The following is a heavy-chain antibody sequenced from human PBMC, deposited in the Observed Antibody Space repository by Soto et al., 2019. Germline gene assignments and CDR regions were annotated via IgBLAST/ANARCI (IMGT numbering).Heavy chain of an antibody. CDR3: ARLSTTMLLIEGLYI. D-gene: IGHD2-21*01. V-gene: IGHV4-31*03. CDR1: GGSISSGGYY. J-gene: IGHJ3*02. CDR2: IYYSGST. Sequence: PSETLSLTCTVSGGSISSGGYYWSWIRQHPGKGLEWIGYIYYSGSTYYNPSLKSRVTMSVDTSKNQFSLKLSSVTAADTAVYYCARLSTTMLLIEGLYIWGRGTMVTVSS.